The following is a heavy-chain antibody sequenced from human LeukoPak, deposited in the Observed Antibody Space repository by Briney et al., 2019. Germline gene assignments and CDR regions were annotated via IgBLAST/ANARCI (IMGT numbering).Heavy chain of an antibody. CDR1: GFTFSSYW. CDR3: TRRVSATRWFDP. V-gene: IGHV3-74*01. Sequence: GGSLRLSCAASGFTFSSYWMHWVRQAPGKWLVWVSRINSDGTTTNYADSVKGRFTISRDNAENTLYLQMNSLRVEDTAVYYCTRRVSATRWFDPWGQGTLVTVSS. J-gene: IGHJ5*02. CDR2: INSDGTTT. D-gene: IGHD2-15*01.